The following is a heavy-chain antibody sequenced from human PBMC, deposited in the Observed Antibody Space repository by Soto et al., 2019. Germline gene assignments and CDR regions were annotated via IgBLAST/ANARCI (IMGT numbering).Heavy chain of an antibody. J-gene: IGHJ3*01. Sequence: GGSLRLSCAASGFSISFYSMHWVRQAPGKGLEWVSSISRSLSQVYYADSLKGRFTISRDDAKNSLDLQMNILRTEDTALYYCAREGITILRGLTDDAFDVWGQGTMVTVSS. CDR3: AREGITILRGLTDDAFDV. CDR2: ISRSLSQV. V-gene: IGHV3-21*01. D-gene: IGHD3-10*01. CDR1: GFSISFYS.